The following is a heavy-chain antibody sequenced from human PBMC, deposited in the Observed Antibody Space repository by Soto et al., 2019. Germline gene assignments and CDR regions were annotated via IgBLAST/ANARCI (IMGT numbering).Heavy chain of an antibody. Sequence: GGSLRLSCAASGFTFSSYAMTWVRQAPGKGLEWISYISKSSDSTYYADSVKGRFTISRDNSKNTLYLQMNSLRAEDTAVYYCAKEDTDYYDSSGPADYWGQGTLVTVSS. J-gene: IGHJ4*02. CDR3: AKEDTDYYDSSGPADY. CDR2: ISKSSDST. V-gene: IGHV3-48*01. D-gene: IGHD3-22*01. CDR1: GFTFSSYA.